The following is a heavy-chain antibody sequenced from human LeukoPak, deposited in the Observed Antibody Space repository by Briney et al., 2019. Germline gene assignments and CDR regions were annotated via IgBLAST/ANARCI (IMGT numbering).Heavy chain of an antibody. D-gene: IGHD5-24*01. CDR1: GYSISSGYY. CDR3: ARVVRDGYNYWYFDL. V-gene: IGHV4-38-2*02. J-gene: IGHJ2*01. Sequence: SETLSLTCTVSGYSISSGYYWGWIRQPPGKGLEWIGSIYHSGSTYYNPSLKSRVTISVDTSKNQFSLKLSSVTAADTAVYYCARVVRDGYNYWYFDLWGRGTLVTVSS. CDR2: IYHSGST.